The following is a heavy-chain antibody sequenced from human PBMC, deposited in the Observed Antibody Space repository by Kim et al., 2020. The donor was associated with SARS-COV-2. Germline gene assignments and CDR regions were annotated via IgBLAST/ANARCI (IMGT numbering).Heavy chain of an antibody. CDR3: ARAVVVVAATIDAFDI. V-gene: IGHV3-21*01. Sequence: GGSLRLSCAASGFTFSSYSMNWVRQAPGKGLEWVSSISSSSSYIYYADSVKGRFTISRDNAKNSLYLQMNSLRAEDTAVYYCARAVVVVAATIDAFDIWGQGTMVTVSS. CDR2: ISSSSSYI. CDR1: GFTFSSYS. J-gene: IGHJ3*02. D-gene: IGHD2-15*01.